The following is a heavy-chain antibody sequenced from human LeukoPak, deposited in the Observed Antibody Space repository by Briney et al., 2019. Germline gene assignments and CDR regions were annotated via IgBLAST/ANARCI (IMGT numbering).Heavy chain of an antibody. J-gene: IGHJ4*02. CDR1: GFTFSSYA. D-gene: IGHD3-22*01. CDR2: ISSNGGST. Sequence: GGSLRLSCAASGFTFSSYAMHWVRQAPGKGLEYVSAISSNGGSTYYANSVKGRFTISRDNSKNTLYLQMGSLRAEDMAVYYCARADTYYYDSSGYYFDYWGQGTLVTVSS. CDR3: ARADTYYYDSSGYYFDY. V-gene: IGHV3-64*01.